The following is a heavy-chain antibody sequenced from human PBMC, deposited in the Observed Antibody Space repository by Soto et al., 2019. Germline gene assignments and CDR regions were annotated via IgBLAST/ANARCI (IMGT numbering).Heavy chain of an antibody. CDR1: GFTFSSYG. J-gene: IGHJ4*02. V-gene: IGHV3-30*18. CDR3: AKIPHDYDQSDY. Sequence: QVQLVESGGGVVQPGRSLRLSCAASGFTFSSYGMHWVRQAPGKGLEWVAVISYDGSNKYYADSVKGRFTISRDNSKNTLYLQMNSLRAEDTAVYYCAKIPHDYDQSDYWGQGTLVTVSS. CDR2: ISYDGSNK. D-gene: IGHD3-22*01.